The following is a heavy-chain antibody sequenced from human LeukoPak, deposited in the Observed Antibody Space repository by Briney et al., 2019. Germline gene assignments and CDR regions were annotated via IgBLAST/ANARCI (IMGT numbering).Heavy chain of an antibody. Sequence: PGGSLRLSCAASGFTFSSYSMNWVRQAPGKGLEWVSYISSSSSTIYYADSVKGRFTISRDNAKNSLYLQMNSLRAEDTAVYYCARDGKKDFFDYWGQGTLVTVSS. V-gene: IGHV3-48*01. J-gene: IGHJ4*02. CDR3: ARDGKKDFFDY. D-gene: IGHD4-23*01. CDR1: GFTFSSYS. CDR2: ISSSSSTI.